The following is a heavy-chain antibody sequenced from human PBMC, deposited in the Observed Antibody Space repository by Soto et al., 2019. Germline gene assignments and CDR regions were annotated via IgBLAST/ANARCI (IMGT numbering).Heavy chain of an antibody. V-gene: IGHV3-23*01. J-gene: IGHJ5*02. CDR2: ISGDGTRT. CDR1: GFNFYNYA. CDR3: VKDLRPNRGWFGP. Sequence: GGSLRLSCAASGFNFYNYAMTWVRQAPGKGLEWVSGISGDGTRTYYGDSVKGRFTISRDNSKNTVFLQMNSLRAEDTALYYCVKDLRPNRGWFGPWGQGTRVTVSS. D-gene: IGHD3-3*01.